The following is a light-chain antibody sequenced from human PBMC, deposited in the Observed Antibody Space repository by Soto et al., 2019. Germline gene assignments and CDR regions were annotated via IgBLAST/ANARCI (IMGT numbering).Light chain of an antibody. CDR1: QNINNY. CDR2: DAS. Sequence: DIQITHSPSALSASVVDRVTITFQASQNINNYLNWYQQKPGRAPNLLIYDASNLEIGVPSRFSGSGSGTHFTFTISSLQTEDIGTYYCQKYDILPITFGRGTRLEIK. CDR3: QKYDILPIT. V-gene: IGKV1-33*01. J-gene: IGKJ5*01.